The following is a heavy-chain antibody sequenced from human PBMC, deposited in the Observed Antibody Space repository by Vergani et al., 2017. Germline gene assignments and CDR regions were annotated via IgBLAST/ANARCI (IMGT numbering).Heavy chain of an antibody. CDR3: ARDLFYATGGCYYYYCYGKDF. CDR1: GYTFTSYG. V-gene: IGHV1-18*01. CDR2: ISAYNGNT. Sequence: QVQLVQSGAEVKKPGASVKVSYKSSGYTFTSYGISWVRQAPGQGLEWRGWISAYNGNTNYAQKLQGRVTMTTDTSKSTAYMELRSLRSDDTAVYYCARDLFYATGGCYYYYCYGKDFCRRSIMVIVSS. J-gene: IGHJ6*02. D-gene: IGHD2/OR15-2a*01.